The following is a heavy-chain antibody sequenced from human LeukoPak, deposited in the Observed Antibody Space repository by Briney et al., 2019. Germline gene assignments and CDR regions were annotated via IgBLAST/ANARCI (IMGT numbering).Heavy chain of an antibody. CDR1: GYTFTSYD. J-gene: IGHJ4*02. V-gene: IGHV1-8*01. CDR3: ARVGRVWFGELFIDY. Sequence: ASVKVSCKASGYTFTSYDINWVRQATGQGLEWMGWMNPNSGNTGYAQKFQSRGTMTRNTSISTAYMELSSLRSEDTAVYYCARVGRVWFGELFIDYWGQGTLVTVSS. D-gene: IGHD3-10*01. CDR2: MNPNSGNT.